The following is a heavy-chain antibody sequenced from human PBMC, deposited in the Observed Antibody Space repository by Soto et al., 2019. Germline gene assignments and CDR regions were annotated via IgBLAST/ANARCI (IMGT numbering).Heavy chain of an antibody. CDR3: AAPPRY. D-gene: IGHD6-6*01. CDR1: GGAISSYY. CDR2: IYDSGST. V-gene: IGHV4-59*01. Sequence: SETLSLTCSVSGGAISSYYWSWIRQPPGKGLEWIGYIYDSGSTNYNLSLKSRVTISVDTSKNQFSLKLTSVTAADTAVYYCAAPPRYWGQGTLVTVS. J-gene: IGHJ4*02.